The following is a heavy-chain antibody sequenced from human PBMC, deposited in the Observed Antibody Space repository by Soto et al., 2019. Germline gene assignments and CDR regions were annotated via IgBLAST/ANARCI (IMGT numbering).Heavy chain of an antibody. CDR2: ISYDGSNK. V-gene: IGHV3-30-3*01. CDR3: ARDRSSSSWYSFLAGIDV. D-gene: IGHD6-13*01. CDR1: GFTFSSYA. J-gene: IGHJ6*02. Sequence: QVQLVESGGGVVQPGRSLRLSCAASGFTFSSYAMHWFRQAPGKGLEWVAVISYDGSNKYYADSVKGRFTISRDNSKNTLYLQMNSLRAEDTAVYYWARDRSSSSWYSFLAGIDVWGQGTTVTVSS.